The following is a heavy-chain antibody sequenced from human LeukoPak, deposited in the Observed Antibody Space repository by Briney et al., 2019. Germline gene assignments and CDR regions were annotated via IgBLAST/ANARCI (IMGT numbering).Heavy chain of an antibody. D-gene: IGHD3-3*01. V-gene: IGHV4-59*12. J-gene: IGHJ4*02. CDR3: ARWNYDFWSGYSHFDY. CDR1: GGSISSYY. CDR2: IYYSGST. Sequence: SETLSLTCTVSGGSISSYYWSWIRQPPGKGLEWIGYIYYSGSTNYNPSLKSRVTISVDRSKNQFSLKLSSVTAADTAVYYCARWNYDFWSGYSHFDYWGQGTLVAVSS.